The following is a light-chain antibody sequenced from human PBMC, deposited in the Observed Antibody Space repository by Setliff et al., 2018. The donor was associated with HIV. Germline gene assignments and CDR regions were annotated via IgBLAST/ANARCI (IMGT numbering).Light chain of an antibody. CDR1: SSDVGFSNS. V-gene: IGLV2-14*01. CDR3: SSYATTNTLP. CDR2: EVR. Sequence: QSALTQPASVSGSPGQSITISCTGISSDVGFSNSVSWYQQHPGKAPKLIIYEVRNRPSGVSNRFSGSKSGNTASLTISGLQAEDEADYYCSSYATTNTLPFGTGTKVTVL. J-gene: IGLJ1*01.